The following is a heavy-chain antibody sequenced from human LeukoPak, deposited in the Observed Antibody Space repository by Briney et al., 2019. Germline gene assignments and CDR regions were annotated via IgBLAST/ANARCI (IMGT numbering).Heavy chain of an antibody. CDR1: GGSISSSSYY. V-gene: IGHV4-39*01. CDR2: IYYSGST. D-gene: IGHD1-26*01. J-gene: IGHJ4*02. CDR3: ARLEGGATPFDY. Sequence: SETLSLTCTVSGGSISSSSYYCGWIRQPPGKGLEWIGSIYYSGSTYYNPSLKSRVTISVDTSKNQFSLKLSSVTAADTAVYYCARLEGGATPFDYWGQGTLVTVSS.